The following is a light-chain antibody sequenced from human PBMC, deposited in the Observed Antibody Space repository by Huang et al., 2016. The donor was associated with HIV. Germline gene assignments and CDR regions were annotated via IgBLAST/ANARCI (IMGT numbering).Light chain of an antibody. CDR1: QDIGTY. Sequence: IQLTQSPSSLSASVGDRGTITCRASQDIGTYLAWYQQKPGRAPTVLFYGASRLQSGVTSRFSGSGSGTQFTLTISSLQPEDFAMYYCQQLNTFPLTFGGGTKVEF. V-gene: IGKV1-9*01. CDR3: QQLNTFPLT. CDR2: GAS. J-gene: IGKJ4*01.